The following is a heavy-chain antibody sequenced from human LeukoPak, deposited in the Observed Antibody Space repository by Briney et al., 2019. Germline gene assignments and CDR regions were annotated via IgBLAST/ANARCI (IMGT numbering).Heavy chain of an antibody. CDR2: ISYSGST. Sequence: KPSETLSLTCIVSGGSITNNYWSWIRQPPGKGLEWIGYISYSGSTNYNPSLKSRVTISVDTSKNQFSLKLNSVTAADTAVYYCARGEGAGYDPWGQGTLVTVSS. CDR3: ARGEGAGYDP. J-gene: IGHJ5*02. CDR1: GGSITNNY. V-gene: IGHV4-59*01.